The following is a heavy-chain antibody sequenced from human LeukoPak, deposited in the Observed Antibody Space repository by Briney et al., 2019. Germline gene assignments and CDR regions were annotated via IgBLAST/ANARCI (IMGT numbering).Heavy chain of an antibody. CDR1: GYTFTSYG. CDR2: ISAYNGNT. Sequence: ASVKVSCKASGYTFTSYGISWVRQAPGQGLEWMGWISAYNGNTNYAQKLQGRVTMTTDTSTSTAYMELRSLRSDDTAVYYCAGEFYGGNSFLFDYWGQGTLVTVSS. J-gene: IGHJ4*02. V-gene: IGHV1-18*01. CDR3: AGEFYGGNSFLFDY. D-gene: IGHD4-23*01.